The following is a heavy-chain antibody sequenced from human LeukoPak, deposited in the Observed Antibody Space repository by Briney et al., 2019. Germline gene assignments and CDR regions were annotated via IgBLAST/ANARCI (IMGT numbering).Heavy chain of an antibody. V-gene: IGHV3-30*02. CDR3: ARAYCSSTSCSSDGAFDI. Sequence: PGGSLRLSCAASGFTFSSYGMHWVRQAPGKGLEWVAFIRYDGSNKYYADSVKGRFTISRDNSKNTLYLQMNSLRAEDTAVYYCARAYCSSTSCSSDGAFDIWGQGTMVTVSS. CDR2: IRYDGSNK. J-gene: IGHJ3*02. D-gene: IGHD2-2*01. CDR1: GFTFSSYG.